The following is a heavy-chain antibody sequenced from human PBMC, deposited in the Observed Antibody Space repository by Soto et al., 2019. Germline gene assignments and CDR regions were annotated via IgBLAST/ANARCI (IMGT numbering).Heavy chain of an antibody. D-gene: IGHD3-10*01. V-gene: IGHV4-59*08. Sequence: QVQLQESGPGLVKPSETLSLTCTVSGGSISSYYWSWIRQPPGKGLEWIGYIYYSGSTNYNPSLKSRVPIAVDTSKHQFSLKLNSMTAADTAVYYCARHNYGSGSTYFDYWGQGTLVTVSS. CDR1: GGSISSYY. CDR3: ARHNYGSGSTYFDY. J-gene: IGHJ4*02. CDR2: IYYSGST.